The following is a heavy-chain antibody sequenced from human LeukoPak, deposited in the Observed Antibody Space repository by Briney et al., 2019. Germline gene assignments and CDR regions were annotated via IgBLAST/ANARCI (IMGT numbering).Heavy chain of an antibody. CDR2: IKTDGSST. V-gene: IGHV3-74*01. CDR1: GFTFSSYS. D-gene: IGHD4-17*01. J-gene: IGHJ4*02. Sequence: GSLRLSCAASGFTFSSYSMDWVRQAPGKGLVWVSRIKTDGSSTNYADSVKGRFTISRDNAKNTLYLQMNSLRAEDTAVYYCARITLTSPPDYWGQGTLVTVSS. CDR3: ARITLTSPPDY.